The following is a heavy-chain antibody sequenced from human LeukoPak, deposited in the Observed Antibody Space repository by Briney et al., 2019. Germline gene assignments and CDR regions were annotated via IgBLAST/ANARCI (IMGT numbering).Heavy chain of an antibody. CDR2: ISNGGTT. CDR3: ARLRIAAAGTSLSFDY. Sequence: PGGSLRLSCAASGITVSGNYMTWVRQAPGKGLEWVSVISNGGTTDYADSVKGRFTISRDNSKNTLYLQMNNLRAEDTAVYYCARLRIAAAGTSLSFDYWGQGTLVTVSS. D-gene: IGHD6-13*01. J-gene: IGHJ4*02. V-gene: IGHV3-66*04. CDR1: GITVSGNY.